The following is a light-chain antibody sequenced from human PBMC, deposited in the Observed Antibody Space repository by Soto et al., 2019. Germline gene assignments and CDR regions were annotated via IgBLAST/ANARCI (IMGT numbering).Light chain of an antibody. Sequence: IVLTQSPGTLSLSPGERATLACRASQTGSDSYLAWYQQKPGQAPRLLIYGASSRATGIPDRFSGSGSGTDFTLTISRLEPEDFAVYYCQQYGSSPPWTFGQGTKV. J-gene: IGKJ1*01. V-gene: IGKV3-20*01. CDR2: GAS. CDR1: QTGSDSY. CDR3: QQYGSSPPWT.